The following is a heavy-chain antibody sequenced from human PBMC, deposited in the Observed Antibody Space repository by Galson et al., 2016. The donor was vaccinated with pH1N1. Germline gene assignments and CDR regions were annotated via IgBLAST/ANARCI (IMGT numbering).Heavy chain of an antibody. J-gene: IGHJ3*01. CDR2: ILPNSGDT. Sequence: SVKVSCKASGYTCTDYYIHWVRQAPGQGLEWMGLILPNSGDTNFAKKFQGRVTMTRDTSISTAYMELTRLTSDDTAVYFCARELRGGSFDVWGQGTVVTVSS. D-gene: IGHD2-15*01. CDR1: GYTCTDYY. CDR3: ARELRGGSFDV. V-gene: IGHV1-2*02.